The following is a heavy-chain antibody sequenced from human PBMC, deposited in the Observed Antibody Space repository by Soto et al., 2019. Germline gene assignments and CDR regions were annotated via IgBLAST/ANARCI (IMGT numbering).Heavy chain of an antibody. J-gene: IGHJ5*02. D-gene: IGHD6-13*01. V-gene: IGHV4-39*01. Sequence: KPSETLSLTCTVSGGSISSSSYYWGWIRQPPGKGLEWIGSIYYSGSTYYNPSLKSKVTISVDTSKNQFSLKLSSVTAADTAVYYCARHSGPENRIAAAGRFDPWGQGTLVTVSS. CDR2: IYYSGST. CDR1: GGSISSSSYY. CDR3: ARHSGPENRIAAAGRFDP.